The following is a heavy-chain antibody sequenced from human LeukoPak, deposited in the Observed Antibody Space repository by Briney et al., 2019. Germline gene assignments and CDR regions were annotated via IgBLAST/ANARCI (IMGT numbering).Heavy chain of an antibody. J-gene: IGHJ6*03. CDR2: IIPIFGTA. CDR1: GGTLSSYA. V-gene: IGHV1-69*05. Sequence: ASVKVSCKASGGTLSSYAISWVRQAPGQGLEWMGRIIPIFGTANYAQKFQGRVTITTDESTSTAYMELSSLRSEDTAVYYCARGDTAMVTDYYYMDVWGKGTTVTVSS. D-gene: IGHD5-18*01. CDR3: ARGDTAMVTDYYYMDV.